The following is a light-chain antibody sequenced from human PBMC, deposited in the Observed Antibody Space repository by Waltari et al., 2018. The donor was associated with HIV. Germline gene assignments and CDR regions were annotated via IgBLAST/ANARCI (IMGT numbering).Light chain of an antibody. CDR3: QERSNWPLT. CDR2: EAS. CDR1: QSVSYY. Sequence: EIVLTQSPAPLSLSPGERATLSCRASQSVSYYLAWYQQRPGQAPRLLIYEASNRATGIPARFSGSGSGTDFTLTISSLEPEDCAVYYCQERSNWPLTFGGGTKVEIK. J-gene: IGKJ4*01. V-gene: IGKV3-11*01.